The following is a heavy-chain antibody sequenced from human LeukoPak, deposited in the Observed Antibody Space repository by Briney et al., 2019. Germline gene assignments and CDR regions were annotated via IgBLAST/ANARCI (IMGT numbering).Heavy chain of an antibody. D-gene: IGHD5-18*01. J-gene: IGHJ4*02. CDR1: GGSISSSSYY. CDR3: ARRGYTYGQFDY. Sequence: SETLSLTCTVSGGSISSSSYYWGWIRQPPGEGLEWIGSIFCSGGTHYNPSLMSRVTISVDTSRNQFSLKLNSVTAADTAVYYCARRGYTYGQFDYWGQGTLVTVSS. V-gene: IGHV4-39*01. CDR2: IFCSGGT.